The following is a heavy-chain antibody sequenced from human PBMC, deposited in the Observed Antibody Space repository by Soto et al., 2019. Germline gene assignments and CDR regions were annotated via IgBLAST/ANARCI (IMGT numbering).Heavy chain of an antibody. D-gene: IGHD3-16*02. CDR1: GFTFSTYA. CDR2: IGTSGRNT. CDR3: ADGGEWSFNFEY. J-gene: IGHJ4*02. V-gene: IGHV3-23*01. Sequence: GGSLRLSCAASGFTFSTYAMSWVRQAPGKGLEWVSGIGTSGRNTYYPDSVKGRFIISRDNSKNTLYLQMNNLRVEDTAIYYCADGGEWSFNFEYWGLGTLVTVSS.